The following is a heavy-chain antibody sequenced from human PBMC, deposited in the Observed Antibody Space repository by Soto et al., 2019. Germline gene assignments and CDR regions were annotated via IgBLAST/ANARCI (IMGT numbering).Heavy chain of an antibody. CDR2: ISYDGSNK. CDR1: GFTFSSYG. V-gene: IGHV3-30*18. Sequence: WGSLRLSCAASGFTFSSYGMHWVRQAPGKGLEWVAVISYDGSNKYYADSVKGRFTISRDNSKNTLYLQMNSLRAEDTAVYYCAKDRDYENYYFDYWGQGTLVTVSS. D-gene: IGHD4-17*01. CDR3: AKDRDYENYYFDY. J-gene: IGHJ4*02.